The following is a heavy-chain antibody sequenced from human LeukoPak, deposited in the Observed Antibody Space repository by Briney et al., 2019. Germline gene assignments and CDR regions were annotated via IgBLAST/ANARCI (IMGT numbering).Heavy chain of an antibody. J-gene: IGHJ5*02. CDR2: FDPEDGET. V-gene: IGHV1-24*01. CDR3: ATVETNYGDYGWFDP. Sequence: ASVKVSCKVSGYTLTELSMHWVRQAPGKGLEWMGGFDPEDGETIYAQKFQGRVTMTEDTSTDTAYMELSSLRSEDTAVYYCATVETNYGDYGWFDPWGQGTLVTVSS. D-gene: IGHD4-17*01. CDR1: GYTLTELS.